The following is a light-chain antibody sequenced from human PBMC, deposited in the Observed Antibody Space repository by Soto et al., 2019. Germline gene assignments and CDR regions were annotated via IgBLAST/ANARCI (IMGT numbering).Light chain of an antibody. V-gene: IGKV3-15*01. Sequence: EIVMTQSPATLSVSPGERATLSCRASKSVSSKLAWYQQKPGQAPRLLIYGASTRVTGIPARFSGSGSGTEFTLTISSLQSEDFAVYYCQQYHNWWTFGQGTKVDIK. CDR1: KSVSSK. J-gene: IGKJ1*01. CDR3: QQYHNWWT. CDR2: GAS.